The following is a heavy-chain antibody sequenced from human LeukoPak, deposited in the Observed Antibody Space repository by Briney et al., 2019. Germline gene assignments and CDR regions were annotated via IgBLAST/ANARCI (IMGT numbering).Heavy chain of an antibody. D-gene: IGHD3-16*01. CDR2: IYYSGIT. Sequence: PSQTLSLTCTVSGGSISSGIFYWSWIRQHPGKGLEWIGYIYYSGITYYNPSLKSRVTISVDTSKNQFSLKLSSVTAADTAVYYCAREFYDYVWGSQFDYWGQGTLVTVSS. V-gene: IGHV4-31*03. CDR1: GGSISSGIFY. CDR3: AREFYDYVWGSQFDY. J-gene: IGHJ4*02.